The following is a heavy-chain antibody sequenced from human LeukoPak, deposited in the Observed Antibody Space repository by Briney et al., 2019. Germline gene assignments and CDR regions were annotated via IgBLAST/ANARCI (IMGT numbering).Heavy chain of an antibody. CDR3: ARGDYAGIGFDY. J-gene: IGHJ4*02. V-gene: IGHV3-48*03. CDR1: GFTFSSYE. CDR2: ISSTDSTM. D-gene: IGHD4-17*01. Sequence: PGGSLRLSCAASGFTFSSYEMNWVRQAPGKGLEWVSYISSTDSTMYYADSVKGRFTISRDNAKNSLYLQMNSLRAGDTAVYYCARGDYAGIGFDYWGQGTLVTVSS.